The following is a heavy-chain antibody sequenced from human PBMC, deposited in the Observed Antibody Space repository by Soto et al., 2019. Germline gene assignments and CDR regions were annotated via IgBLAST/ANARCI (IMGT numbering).Heavy chain of an antibody. CDR2: FVPIFGTP. Sequence: QVQLVQSGAEVKEPGSSVKVSCKSSGPTFISYAISWVRQAPGQGLEWMGGFVPIFGTPNYAQKFQGRIRITADESTSTAYMELSSLPVEDTAVFYCARPHEPVVPAGLFDNWGQGPRVIVSS. J-gene: IGHJ4*02. CDR3: ARPHEPVVPAGLFDN. D-gene: IGHD2-2*01. CDR1: GPTFISYA. V-gene: IGHV1-69*12.